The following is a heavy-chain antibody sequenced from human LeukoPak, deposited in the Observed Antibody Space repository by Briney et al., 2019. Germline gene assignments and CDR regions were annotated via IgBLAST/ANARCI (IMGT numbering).Heavy chain of an antibody. CDR2: ISYDGSNK. V-gene: IGHV3-30-3*01. CDR3: ARSRLRDEQWLVPMVY. J-gene: IGHJ4*02. Sequence: GGSLRLSRAASGFTFSSYAMHWVRQAPGKGLEWVAVISYDGSNKYYADSVKGRFTISRDNSKNTLYLQMSSLRAEDTAVYYCARSRLRDEQWLVPMVYWGQGTLVTVSS. D-gene: IGHD6-19*01. CDR1: GFTFSSYA.